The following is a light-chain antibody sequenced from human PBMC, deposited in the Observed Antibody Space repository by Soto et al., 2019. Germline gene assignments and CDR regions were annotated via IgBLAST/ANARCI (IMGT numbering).Light chain of an antibody. J-gene: IGLJ1*01. Sequence: QSALTQPASVSGSPGQSITISCTGTSSDVGGYNYVSWYQQHPGKAPKLMIYDVSNRPSGVSNRFSGSKSGNTASLTISGLXXXXEADYYCSSYTSSSLYVFGTGTKVTV. CDR1: SSDVGGYNY. V-gene: IGLV2-14*01. CDR2: DVS. CDR3: SSYTSSSLYV.